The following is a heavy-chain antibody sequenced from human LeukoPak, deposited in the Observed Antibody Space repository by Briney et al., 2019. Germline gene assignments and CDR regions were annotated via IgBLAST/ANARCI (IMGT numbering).Heavy chain of an antibody. J-gene: IGHJ6*03. V-gene: IGHV7-4-1*02. Sequence: GASVKVSCKASGYTFTSYAMNWVRQAPGQGLEWMGRINTNTGNPTYAQGFTGRFVFSLDTSVSTAYLQISSLKAEDTAVYYCAREGIYYGSGSYYTVNDYYYYYYMDVWGKGTTVTVSS. CDR3: AREGIYYGSGSYYTVNDYYYYYYMDV. CDR1: GYTFTSYA. D-gene: IGHD3-10*01. CDR2: INTNTGNP.